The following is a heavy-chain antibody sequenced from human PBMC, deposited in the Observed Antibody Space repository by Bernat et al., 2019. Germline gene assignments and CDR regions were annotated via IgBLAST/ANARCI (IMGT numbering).Heavy chain of an antibody. CDR2: ISYDGSNK. CDR1: GFTFSSYA. J-gene: IGHJ4*02. Sequence: QVQLVESGGGVVQPGRSLRLSCAASGFTFSSYAMHWVRQAPGKGLEWVAVISYDGSNKYYADSVKGRFTISRDNSKNTLYLQMNSLRAEDTAVYYCARDGISVGAGLDDWGQGTLVTVSS. V-gene: IGHV3-30-3*01. D-gene: IGHD1-26*01. CDR3: ARDGISVGAGLDD.